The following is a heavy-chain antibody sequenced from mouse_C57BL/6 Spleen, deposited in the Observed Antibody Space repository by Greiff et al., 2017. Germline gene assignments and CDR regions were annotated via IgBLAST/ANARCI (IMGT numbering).Heavy chain of an antibody. J-gene: IGHJ4*01. CDR1: GYTFTSYW. CDR2: IHPNSGST. D-gene: IGHD1-1*01. V-gene: IGHV1-64*01. Sequence: QVQLQQPGAELVKPGASVKLSCKASGYTFTSYWMHWVKQRPGQGLEWIGMIHPNSGSTNYNEKFKSKATLTVDKSSSTAYMQLSSLTSEDSAVLYCARERDYYEGYAMDDWGQGTSVTVSS. CDR3: ARERDYYEGYAMDD.